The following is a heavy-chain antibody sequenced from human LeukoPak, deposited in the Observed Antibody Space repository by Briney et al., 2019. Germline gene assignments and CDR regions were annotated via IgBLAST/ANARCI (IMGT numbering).Heavy chain of an antibody. D-gene: IGHD2-15*01. Sequence: SETLSLTCTVSGGSISSYYWSWIRQPPGKGLEWIGCIYTSGSTNYNPSLKSRVTISVDTSKHQFSLKLSSVTAADTAVYYCARRVVFRQNRGYCSGGSCQNWFDPWGQGTLVTVSS. V-gene: IGHV4-4*09. CDR3: ARRVVFRQNRGYCSGGSCQNWFDP. J-gene: IGHJ5*02. CDR1: GGSISSYY. CDR2: IYTSGST.